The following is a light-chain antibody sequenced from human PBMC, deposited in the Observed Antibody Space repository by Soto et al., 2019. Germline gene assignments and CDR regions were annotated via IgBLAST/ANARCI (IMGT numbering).Light chain of an antibody. CDR1: QDISNY. J-gene: IGKJ4*01. V-gene: IGKV1-17*03. CDR2: GAS. CDR3: LQHDSYPLT. Sequence: DIPMTQSPSAMSASVGDRVTITCRASQDISNYLAWFQQKPGKVPKRLIYGASSLQSGVPSRFSGSGSGTEFTLTISSLQPEDFATYYCLQHDSYPLTFGGGTKVEIK.